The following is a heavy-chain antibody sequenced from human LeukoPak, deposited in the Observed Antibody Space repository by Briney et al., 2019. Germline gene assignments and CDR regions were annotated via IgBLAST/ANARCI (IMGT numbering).Heavy chain of an antibody. CDR1: GFTFSGYW. J-gene: IGHJ4*02. D-gene: IGHD1-26*01. CDR2: IKQDGYEK. Sequence: GGSLRLSCAASGFTFSGYWMSWVRQTPEKGLEWVANIKQDGYEKYYVDSVKGRFTISRDNAKNSLYLQMNSLRADDTAIYYCARDKIVGPTTLDFWGQGTLVTVSS. CDR3: ARDKIVGPTTLDF. V-gene: IGHV3-7*01.